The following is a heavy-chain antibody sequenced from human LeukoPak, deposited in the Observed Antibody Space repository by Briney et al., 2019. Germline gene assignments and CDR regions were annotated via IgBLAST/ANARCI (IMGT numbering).Heavy chain of an antibody. J-gene: IGHJ4*02. V-gene: IGHV3-23*01. D-gene: IGHD6-19*01. CDR3: AKANSPGYSSGWYSVLGYFDY. CDR1: GFTFRSYA. Sequence: GGSLRLSCAASGFTFRSYAMSWVRQAPGKGLEWVSAISGSGGSTYYADSVKGRFTISRDNSKNTLYLQMNSLGAEDTAVYYCAKANSPGYSSGWYSVLGYFDYWGQGTLVTVSS. CDR2: ISGSGGST.